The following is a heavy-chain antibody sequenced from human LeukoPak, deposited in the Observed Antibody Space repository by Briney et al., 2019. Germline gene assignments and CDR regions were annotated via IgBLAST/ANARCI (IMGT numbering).Heavy chain of an antibody. CDR3: AREGNGLLSKDLDY. V-gene: IGHV1-2*02. CDR1: GYTFTYYY. D-gene: IGHD2-15*01. J-gene: IGHJ4*02. CDR2: INPRDGGT. Sequence: ASVKVSFKGSGYTFTYYYLHWVRQAPGQGLEWVGYINPRDGGTSSPPNFRGRVTMTTDASSSTVYMELSRLTSDDTAIYYCAREGNGLLSKDLDYWGQGTLVTVSS.